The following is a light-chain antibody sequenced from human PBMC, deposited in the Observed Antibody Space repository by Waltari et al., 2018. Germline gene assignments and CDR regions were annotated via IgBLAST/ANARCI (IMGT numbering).Light chain of an antibody. Sequence: DIVMTQSPLSLPVTPGEPASISCSSSQSLLHSNGYNCLDWYLQKPGQSPQLRIYLNSNRASGVPDRFRGSGSGTDFTLKISRMEAEDVGVYNCMQTLQTPPFGGGTKVEIK. J-gene: IGKJ4*01. CDR3: MQTLQTPP. CDR2: LNS. V-gene: IGKV2-28*01. CDR1: QSLLHSNGYNC.